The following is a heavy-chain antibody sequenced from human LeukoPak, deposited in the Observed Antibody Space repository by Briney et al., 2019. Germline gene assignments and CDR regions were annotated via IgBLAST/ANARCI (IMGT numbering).Heavy chain of an antibody. D-gene: IGHD3-10*01. J-gene: IGHJ4*02. CDR2: IWYDGSHK. V-gene: IGHV3-33*08. CDR1: GFLFSSYE. Sequence: GGSLRLSCAASGFLFSSYEMNWVRQAPGKGLEWVAVIWYDGSHKYYADSVKGRFTISRDNSKDTLHLQMNSLRAEDTAVYYCARDLLLWFGELSGDSDYWGQGTLVTVSS. CDR3: ARDLLLWFGELSGDSDY.